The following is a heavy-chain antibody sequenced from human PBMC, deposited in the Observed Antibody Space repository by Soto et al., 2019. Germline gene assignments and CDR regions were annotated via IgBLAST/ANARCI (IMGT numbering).Heavy chain of an antibody. CDR1: GFTFGDYW. CDR2: MTGDGRTT. CDR3: ATHAFDP. V-gene: IGHV3-74*03. J-gene: IGHJ5*02. D-gene: IGHD2-15*01. Sequence: PGGSLRLSCAASGFTFGDYWMHWVRQPPGKGPEWVSRMTGDGRTTQYADSVKGRFTASRDNAKSTLYLQMNSLRAEDTAVYYCATHAFDPWGQGTLVTVSS.